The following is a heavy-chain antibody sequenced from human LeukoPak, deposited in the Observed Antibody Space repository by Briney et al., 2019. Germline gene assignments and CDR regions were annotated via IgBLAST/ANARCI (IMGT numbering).Heavy chain of an antibody. Sequence: GGSLRLSCAASGFTFSSYSMNWVRQAPGKGLEWVSSISSSSSYKYYADSVKGRFTISRDNAKNSLYLQMNSLRAEDTAVYYCAREGGTFNPDYYYYYMDVWGKGTTVTVSS. CDR1: GFTFSSYS. V-gene: IGHV3-21*01. CDR2: ISSSSSYK. J-gene: IGHJ6*03. D-gene: IGHD3-16*01. CDR3: AREGGTFNPDYYYYYMDV.